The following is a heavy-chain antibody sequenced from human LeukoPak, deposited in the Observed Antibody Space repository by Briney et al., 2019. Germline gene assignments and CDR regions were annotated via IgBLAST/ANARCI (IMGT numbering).Heavy chain of an antibody. Sequence: GGSLRLSCAASGFTFSSYAMSWVRQAPGKGLEWVSAISGSGGSTYYADSVKGRFTISRDNSKNTLYLQMSSLRAEDTAVYYCAKGSYCIESSTSCYTNFDYWGQGTLVTVSS. CDR1: GFTFSSYA. CDR3: AKGSYCIESSTSCYTNFDY. CDR2: ISGSGGST. V-gene: IGHV3-23*01. J-gene: IGHJ4*02. D-gene: IGHD2-2*02.